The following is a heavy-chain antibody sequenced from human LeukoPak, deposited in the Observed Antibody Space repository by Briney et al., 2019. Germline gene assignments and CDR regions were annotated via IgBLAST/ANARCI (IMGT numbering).Heavy chain of an antibody. CDR2: INHGGGT. D-gene: IGHD4-17*01. V-gene: IGHV4-34*01. J-gene: IGHJ4*02. CDR3: ARGEDGTGDYRPTYFDS. Sequence: PSETLSLACAVYGGSFSDYFWNWIRQPPGKGLEWIGEINHGGGTRYNPSLKSRATISVDTSKKQFSLNLTSVTAADTAVYYCARGEDGTGDYRPTYFDSWGQGTLVTVSS. CDR1: GGSFSDYF.